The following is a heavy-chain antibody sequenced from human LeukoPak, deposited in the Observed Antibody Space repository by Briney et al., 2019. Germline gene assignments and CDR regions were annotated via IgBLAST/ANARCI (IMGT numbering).Heavy chain of an antibody. D-gene: IGHD6-13*01. Sequence: GGSLRLSCAASGFTFDNFAMHWVGQTPGKGLEWVSLVSGNGVNTYYADSVKGRFTISRDNSKNSLYLQMNSLRTEDTALYFCTKDSSSLWYFDFWGQGALVTVSS. V-gene: IGHV3-43*02. CDR3: TKDSSSLWYFDF. CDR1: GFTFDNFA. J-gene: IGHJ4*02. CDR2: VSGNGVNT.